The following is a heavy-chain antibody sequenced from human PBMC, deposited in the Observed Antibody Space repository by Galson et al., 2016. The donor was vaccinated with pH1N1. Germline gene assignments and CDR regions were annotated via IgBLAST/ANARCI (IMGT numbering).Heavy chain of an antibody. D-gene: IGHD1-7*01. J-gene: IGHJ3*02. V-gene: IGHV3-21*01. CDR3: ARDQAIELSDAFDI. CDR2: ISGSSYI. Sequence: SLRLSCAASGFTFSRYSMNWVRQAPGKGLEWVSSISGSSYIYYADSVKGRFTISRDNAKNSLYQQMNSLRAEDTAVYYCARDQAIELSDAFDIWGQGTMVTVSS. CDR1: GFTFSRYS.